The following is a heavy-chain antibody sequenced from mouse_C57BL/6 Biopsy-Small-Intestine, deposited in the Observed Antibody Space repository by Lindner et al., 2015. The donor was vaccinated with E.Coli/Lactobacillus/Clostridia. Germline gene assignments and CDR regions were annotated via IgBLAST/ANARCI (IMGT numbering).Heavy chain of an antibody. CDR3: ARLNYFDY. Sequence: VQLQESGGDLVKPGGSLKLSCAASGFTFSSYGMSWVRQTPDKRLEWVATISSGGSYTYYPDSVKGRFTISRDNAKNTLYLQMSSLKSEDTAMYYCARLNYFDYWGQGTTLTVSS. CDR1: GFTFSSYG. V-gene: IGHV5-6*01. J-gene: IGHJ2*01. CDR2: ISSGGSYT.